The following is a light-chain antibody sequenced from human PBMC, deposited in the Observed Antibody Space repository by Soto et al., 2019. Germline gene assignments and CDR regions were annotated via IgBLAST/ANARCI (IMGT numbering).Light chain of an antibody. Sequence: EIVMTQSTATLSVSPGERATLSCRAIQSVSSNLAWYQQKPGQAPRLLIYGASTRATGIPARFSGSGSATDFTLTISSLEPEDFAVYYCQQRSSWITFGQGTRLEI. CDR1: QSVSSN. J-gene: IGKJ5*01. CDR3: QQRSSWIT. V-gene: IGKV3-11*01. CDR2: GAS.